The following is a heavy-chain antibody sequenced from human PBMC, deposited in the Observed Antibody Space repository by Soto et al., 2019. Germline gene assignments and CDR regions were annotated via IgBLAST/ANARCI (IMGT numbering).Heavy chain of an antibody. J-gene: IGHJ4*02. CDR1: RFTFNDYP. CDR2: ISGSAGFT. D-gene: IGHD6-13*01. Sequence: PGGSLRLSCEASRFTFNDYPMAWVRQAPGKGLEWVSGISGSAGFTSYAESVKGRFTISRDNSKNTLYLQMNSLRAEDTAVYYCAKVNAWYYFDYWGPGTLVTVSS. CDR3: AKVNAWYYFDY. V-gene: IGHV3-23*01.